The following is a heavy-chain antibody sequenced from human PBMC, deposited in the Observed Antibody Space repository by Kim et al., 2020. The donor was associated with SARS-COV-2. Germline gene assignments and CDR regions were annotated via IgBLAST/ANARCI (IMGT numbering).Heavy chain of an antibody. CDR2: ISWNSGSI. D-gene: IGHD6-19*01. CDR1: GFTFDDYA. Sequence: GGSLRLSCAASGFTFDDYAMHWVRQAPGKGLEWVSGISWNSGSIGYADSVKGRFTISRDNAKNSLYLQMNSLRAEDTALYYCAKVSSGWRPPHFDYWGQGTLVTVSS. V-gene: IGHV3-9*01. CDR3: AKVSSGWRPPHFDY. J-gene: IGHJ4*02.